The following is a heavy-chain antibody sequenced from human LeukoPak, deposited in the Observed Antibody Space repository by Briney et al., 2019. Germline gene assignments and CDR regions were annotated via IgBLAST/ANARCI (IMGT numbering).Heavy chain of an antibody. CDR1: GYTFTSCD. CDR2: MNPNSGNP. Sequence: ASVKVSCKASGYTFTSCDINWVRQATGQGLEWMGWMNPNSGNPGDGKSFQGRITMTRDISIGTASMELSNLTSEDTAIYYCTGGSSGRRANWGQGTLVTVSA. CDR3: TGGSSGRRAN. D-gene: IGHD6-19*01. J-gene: IGHJ4*02. V-gene: IGHV1-8*01.